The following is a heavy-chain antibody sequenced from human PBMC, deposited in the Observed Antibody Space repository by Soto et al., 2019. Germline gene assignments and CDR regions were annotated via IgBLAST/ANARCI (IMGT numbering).Heavy chain of an antibody. V-gene: IGHV2-26*01. CDR3: ARMTTVVFYGMDV. Sequence: SGPTLVNPTETLTLTCTVSGFSLSNARMGVSWIRQPPGKALEWPAHIFSNDEKSYSTSLKSRLTISKDTSKSQVVLTMTNMDPVDTATYYCARMTTVVFYGMDVWGQGTTVTVSS. J-gene: IGHJ6*02. CDR1: GFSLSNARMG. D-gene: IGHD4-17*01. CDR2: IFSNDEK.